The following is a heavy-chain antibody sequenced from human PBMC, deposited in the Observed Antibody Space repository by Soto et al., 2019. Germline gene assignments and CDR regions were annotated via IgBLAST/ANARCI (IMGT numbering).Heavy chain of an antibody. J-gene: IGHJ6*02. Sequence: ASVKVSCKASGYTFTSYGISWVRQAPGQGLEWMGWISAYNGNTNYAQKLQGRVTMTTDTSTSTAYMELRSLRSDDTAVYYCARGMYYDILTGYQYYYYYYGMDVWGQGTTVTVSS. CDR3: ARGMYYDILTGYQYYYYYYGMDV. D-gene: IGHD3-9*01. CDR1: GYTFTSYG. V-gene: IGHV1-18*04. CDR2: ISAYNGNT.